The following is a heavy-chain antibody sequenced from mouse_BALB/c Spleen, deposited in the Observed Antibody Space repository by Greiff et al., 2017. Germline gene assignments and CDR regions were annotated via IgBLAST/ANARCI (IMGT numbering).Heavy chain of an antibody. CDR2: ISYSGST. D-gene: IGHD2-2*01. J-gene: IGHJ3*01. V-gene: IGHV3-2*02. Sequence: EVQLQESGPGLVKPSQSLSLTCTVTGYSITSDYAWNWIRQFPGNKLEWMGYISYSGSTSYNPSLKSRISITRDTSKNQFFLQLNSVTTEDTATYYCARGMVTTGWFAYWGQGTLVTVSA. CDR3: ARGMVTTGWFAY. CDR1: GYSITSDYA.